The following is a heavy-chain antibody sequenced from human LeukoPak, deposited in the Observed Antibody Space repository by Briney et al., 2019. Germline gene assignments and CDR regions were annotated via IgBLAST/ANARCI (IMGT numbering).Heavy chain of an antibody. CDR2: IRYDGSEK. CDR1: GFTFSSRG. Sequence: PGGSLRLSCAVSGFTFSSRGMHWVRQAPGKGLEWVAFIRYDGSEKDYADPVKGRFTISRDNAKNFLYLQMNSLRAEDTAFYYCAKETTYPYGDFESWGQGTLVTVSS. CDR3: AKETTYPYGDFES. V-gene: IGHV3-30*02. J-gene: IGHJ4*02. D-gene: IGHD4-17*01.